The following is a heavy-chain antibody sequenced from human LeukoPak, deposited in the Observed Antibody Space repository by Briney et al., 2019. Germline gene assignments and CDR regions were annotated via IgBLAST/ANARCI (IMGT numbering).Heavy chain of an antibody. D-gene: IGHD3-10*01. CDR1: GGTFSSYA. J-gene: IGHJ3*02. CDR2: IIPIFGTA. V-gene: IGHV1-69*13. CDR3: ARGSMVRGVMTAFDI. Sequence: ASVKVSCKASGGTFSSYAISWVRQAPGQGLEWMGGIIPIFGTANYAQKFQGRVTITADESTSTAYMELSSLRSEDTAVYYCARGSMVRGVMTAFDIWGQGTMVTVSS.